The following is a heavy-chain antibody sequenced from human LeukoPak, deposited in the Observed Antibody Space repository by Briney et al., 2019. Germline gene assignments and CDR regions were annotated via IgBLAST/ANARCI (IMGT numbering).Heavy chain of an antibody. CDR2: INHSGST. V-gene: IGHV4-34*01. Sequence: SETLSLTCAVYGGSFSGYYWSWIRQPLGKGLEWIGEINHSGSTNYNPSLKSRVTKSVDTSKNQFSLKLSSVTAADTAVYYCARGRFIMVRGVRMDVWGQGTTVTVSS. CDR1: GGSFSGYY. CDR3: ARGRFIMVRGVRMDV. D-gene: IGHD3-10*01. J-gene: IGHJ6*02.